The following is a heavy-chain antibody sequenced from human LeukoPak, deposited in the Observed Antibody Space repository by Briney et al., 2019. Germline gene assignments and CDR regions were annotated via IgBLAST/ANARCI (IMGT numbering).Heavy chain of an antibody. Sequence: GASVKVSCKASGYTFTSYYMHWVRQAPGQGLERMGIINPSGGSTSYAQKFQGRVTMTRDTSTSTVYMELSSLRSEDTAVYYCATLQTHDAFDIWGQGTMVTVSS. J-gene: IGHJ3*02. CDR3: ATLQTHDAFDI. CDR2: INPSGGST. V-gene: IGHV1-46*01. CDR1: GYTFTSYY. D-gene: IGHD1-1*01.